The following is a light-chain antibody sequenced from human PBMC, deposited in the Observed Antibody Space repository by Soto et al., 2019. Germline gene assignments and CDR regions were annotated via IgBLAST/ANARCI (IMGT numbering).Light chain of an antibody. V-gene: IGLV2-14*03. CDR3: SSYTGSSTWV. Sequence: QSVLTQPASVSGSPGQSITISCTGTSSDVGGYKYVSWYQQHPGKAPKLMIYDVSNRPSGVSNRFSGSKSGNTASLTISGLQTDDEADYYCSSYTGSSTWVFGGGTKLTVL. CDR2: DVS. J-gene: IGLJ3*02. CDR1: SSDVGGYKY.